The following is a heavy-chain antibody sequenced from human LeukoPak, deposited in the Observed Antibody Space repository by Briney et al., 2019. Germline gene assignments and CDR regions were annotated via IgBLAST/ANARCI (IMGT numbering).Heavy chain of an antibody. J-gene: IGHJ5*02. CDR2: ISAYNGNT. D-gene: IGHD6-13*01. Sequence: ASVKVSCKASGYTFTSYYMHWVRQAPGQGLEWMGWISAYNGNTNYAQKLQGRVTMTTDTSTSTAYMELRSLRSDDTAVYYCAREVAAAGSNWFDPWGQGTLVTVSS. V-gene: IGHV1-18*04. CDR1: GYTFTSYY. CDR3: AREVAAAGSNWFDP.